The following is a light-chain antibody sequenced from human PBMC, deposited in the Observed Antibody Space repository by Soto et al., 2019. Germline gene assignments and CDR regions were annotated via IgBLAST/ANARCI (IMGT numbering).Light chain of an antibody. J-gene: IGLJ3*02. CDR3: QSYDSSLSGSV. V-gene: IGLV1-40*01. Sequence: QSVLTQPPSVSGTPGQRVTISCTVSSSNIGAHYYIHWYQQLPGTAPKLLIYGNSNRPSGVPDRFSGSKSGTSASLAITGLQAEDEADYYCQSYDSSLSGSVFGGGTKVTAL. CDR1: SSNIGAHYY. CDR2: GNS.